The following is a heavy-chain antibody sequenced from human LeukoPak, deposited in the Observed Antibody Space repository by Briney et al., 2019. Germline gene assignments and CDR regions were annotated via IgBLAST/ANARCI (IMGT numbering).Heavy chain of an antibody. Sequence: SETLSLTCAVSGGSISSSNWWSWVRQPPGKGLEWIGEIYHSGSTNYNPSLKSRVTISVDKSKNQFSLKLSSVTAADTAVYYCARVGRLIAVAGTWYFDLWGRGTLVTVSS. CDR2: IYHSGST. CDR1: GGSISSSNW. D-gene: IGHD6-19*01. J-gene: IGHJ2*01. CDR3: ARVGRLIAVAGTWYFDL. V-gene: IGHV4-4*02.